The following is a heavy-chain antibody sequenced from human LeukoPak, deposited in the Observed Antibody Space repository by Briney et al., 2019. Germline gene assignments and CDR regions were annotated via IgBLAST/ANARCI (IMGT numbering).Heavy chain of an antibody. J-gene: IGHJ3*02. CDR2: ISSSSSYI. CDR1: GFTFSSYS. Sequence: GGSLRLSCAASGFTFSSYSMNWVRQAPGKGLEWVSSISSSSSYIYYADSVKGRFTISRDNAKNSLYLQMNSLRAEDTAVYYCAKELAAPVYDAFDIWGQGTMVTVSS. CDR3: AKELAAPVYDAFDI. V-gene: IGHV3-21*04. D-gene: IGHD6-13*01.